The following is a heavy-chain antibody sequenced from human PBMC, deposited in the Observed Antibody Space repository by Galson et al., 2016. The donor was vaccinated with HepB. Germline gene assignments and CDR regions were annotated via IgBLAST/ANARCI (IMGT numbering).Heavy chain of an antibody. CDR1: GFTFTKAW. D-gene: IGHD3-10*01. J-gene: IGHJ4*02. V-gene: IGHV3-15*01. Sequence: SLRLSCAASGFTFTKAWFTWVRQAPGKGLEWVGRIRPQRAGRTPDYAASVEGRFTISRDDPKNSVYLQMNSLKTEDTALYYCYGHLDYWGRGTLVTVSS. CDR2: IRPQRAGRTP. CDR3: YGHLDY.